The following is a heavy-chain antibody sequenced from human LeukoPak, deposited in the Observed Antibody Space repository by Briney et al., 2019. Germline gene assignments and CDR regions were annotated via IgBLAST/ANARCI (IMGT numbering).Heavy chain of an antibody. CDR1: GGSFSDYY. J-gene: IGHJ5*02. CDR2: INHSGST. CDR3: AESYSLGWLHP. V-gene: IGHV4-34*01. D-gene: IGHD1-26*01. Sequence: PSETLSLTCAVYGGSFSDYYLSWNWIRQPPGKGLEWIGEINHSGSTNYNPSLKSRVTISVDTSKNQFSLKLSSVTAADTAVYYCAESYSLGWLHPWGQGTLVTVSS.